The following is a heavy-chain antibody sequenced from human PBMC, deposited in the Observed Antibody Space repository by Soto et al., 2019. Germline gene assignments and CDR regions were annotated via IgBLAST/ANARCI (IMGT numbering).Heavy chain of an antibody. CDR3: AMEYCSSTSCYRDY. CDR1: GGTFSSYT. D-gene: IGHD2-2*02. V-gene: IGHV1-69*02. CDR2: IIPILGIA. J-gene: IGHJ4*02. Sequence: QVQLVQPGAEVKKPGSSVKVSCKASGGTFSSYTISWVRQAPGQGLEWMGRIIPILGIANYAQKFQGRVTITADKSTSTASPDLSSLTFEDTAVYYCAMEYCSSTSCYRDYWGQGTLVTVSS.